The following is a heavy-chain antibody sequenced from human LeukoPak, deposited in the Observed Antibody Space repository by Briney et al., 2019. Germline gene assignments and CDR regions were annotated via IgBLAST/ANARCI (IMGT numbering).Heavy chain of an antibody. CDR2: LSGGGGST. J-gene: IGHJ4*02. CDR1: GFTFTSYS. D-gene: IGHD3-22*01. CDR3: ASYSYYYDSSGYSDY. V-gene: IGHV3-23*01. Sequence: GGSLRLSCAASGFTFTSYSMNWVRQAPGKGLQWVSTLSGGGGSTYYADSVKGRFTISRDNSKNTLHLQVNSLRAEDTAVYYCASYSYYYDSSGYSDYWGQGTLVTVSS.